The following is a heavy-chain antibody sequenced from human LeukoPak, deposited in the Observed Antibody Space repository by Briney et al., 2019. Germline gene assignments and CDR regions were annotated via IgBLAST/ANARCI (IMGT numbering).Heavy chain of an antibody. Sequence: ASVKVSCKVSGFTLTELSMHWVRQAPGKGLEWMGGFDPEDGETIYAQKFQGRVTMTEDTSTDTAYMELSSLRSEDTAVYYCATDQRIAVAGTELRYWGQGTLVSVSS. CDR3: ATDQRIAVAGTELRY. V-gene: IGHV1-24*01. CDR2: FDPEDGET. CDR1: GFTLTELS. J-gene: IGHJ4*02. D-gene: IGHD6-19*01.